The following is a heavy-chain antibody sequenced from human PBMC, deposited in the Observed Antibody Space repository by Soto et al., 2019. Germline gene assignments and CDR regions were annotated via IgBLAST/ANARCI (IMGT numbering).Heavy chain of an antibody. J-gene: IGHJ4*02. CDR1: GFTFSSYG. D-gene: IGHD6-19*01. CDR3: AKGAAGYSSGVDY. CDR2: ISYDGSNK. V-gene: IGHV3-30*18. Sequence: QVQLVESGGGVVQPGRSLRLSCAASGFTFSSYGMHWVRQAPGKGPEWVAVISYDGSNKYYADSVKGRFTISRDNSKNTLYLQMNSLRAEDTAVYYCAKGAAGYSSGVDYWGQGTLVTVSS.